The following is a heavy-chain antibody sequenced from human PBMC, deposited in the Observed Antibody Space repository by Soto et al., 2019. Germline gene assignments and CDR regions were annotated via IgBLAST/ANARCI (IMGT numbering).Heavy chain of an antibody. CDR2: IYYSGST. D-gene: IGHD3-10*01. CDR1: GGSISSGGYY. J-gene: IGHJ4*02. V-gene: IGHV4-31*03. CDR3: ASMGYHYGSGSYPLDY. Sequence: TLSLTCTVSGGSISSGGYYWSWIRQHPGKGLEWIGYIYYSGSTYYNPSLKSRVTISVDTSKNQFSLNLSSVTAADTAVYYCASMGYHYGSGSYPLDYWGQGTLVTVSS.